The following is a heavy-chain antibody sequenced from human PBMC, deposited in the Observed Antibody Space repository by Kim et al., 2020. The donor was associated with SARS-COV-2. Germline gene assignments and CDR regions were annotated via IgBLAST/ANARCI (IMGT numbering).Heavy chain of an antibody. CDR2: ISAYNGNT. V-gene: IGHV1-18*04. CDR1: GYTFTSYG. Sequence: ASVKVSCKASGYTFTSYGISWVRQAPGQGLEWMGWISAYNGNTNYAQKLQGRVTMTTDTSTSTAYMELRSLRSDDTAVYYCAIFVRGAVVFDYWGQGTLVTVSS. D-gene: IGHD6-6*01. J-gene: IGHJ4*02. CDR3: AIFVRGAVVFDY.